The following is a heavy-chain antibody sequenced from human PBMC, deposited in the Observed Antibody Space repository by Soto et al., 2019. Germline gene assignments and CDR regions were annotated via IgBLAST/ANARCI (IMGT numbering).Heavy chain of an antibody. V-gene: IGHV5-51*01. CDR1: GYSFTSYW. J-gene: IGHJ6*03. Sequence: GESLKISCKGSGYSFTSYWIGWVRQMPGKGLEWMGIIYPGDSDTRYSPSFQGQVTISADKSISTAYLQWSSLKASDTAMYYCARHEVVVVPAVTENYYCYYMDVWGKGTTVTVSS. CDR3: ARHEVVVVPAVTENYYCYYMDV. CDR2: IYPGDSDT. D-gene: IGHD2-2*01.